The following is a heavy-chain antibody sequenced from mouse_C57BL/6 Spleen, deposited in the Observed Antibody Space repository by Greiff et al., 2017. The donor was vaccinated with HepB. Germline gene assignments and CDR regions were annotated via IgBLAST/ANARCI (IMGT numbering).Heavy chain of an antibody. CDR3: ARRADYSFAY. D-gene: IGHD1-1*01. J-gene: IGHJ3*01. CDR1: GYTFTSYW. V-gene: IGHV1-61*01. Sequence: VQLQQPGAELVRPGSSVKLSCKASGYTFTSYWMDWVKQRPGQGLEWIGNIYPSDSETHYNQKFKDKATLTVDKSSSTAYMQLSSLTSEDSAVYYCARRADYSFAYWGQGTLVTVSA. CDR2: IYPSDSET.